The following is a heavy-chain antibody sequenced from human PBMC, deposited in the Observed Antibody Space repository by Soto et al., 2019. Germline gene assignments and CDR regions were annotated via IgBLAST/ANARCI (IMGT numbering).Heavy chain of an antibody. D-gene: IGHD5-12*01. CDR3: AKGLYSGRYFDY. Sequence: GGSLRLSCAASGFTFSSYAMTWVRQAPGKGLEWVSAISGSGGSTYYADSVKGQFTISIDNSKNTLYLQMNSLRAEDTAVYYCAKGLYSGRYFDYWGQGTMVTVSS. V-gene: IGHV3-23*01. J-gene: IGHJ4*02. CDR2: ISGSGGST. CDR1: GFTFSSYA.